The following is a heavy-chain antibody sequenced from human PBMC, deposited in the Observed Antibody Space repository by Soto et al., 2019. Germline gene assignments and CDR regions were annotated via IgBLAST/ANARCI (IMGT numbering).Heavy chain of an antibody. Sequence: AETLSLTCTVSGVSISSYYWSWIRQPPGRGLEWIGHILYSGSTNYNPALKSRVTISVDTSKSQFSLKLSSVTAADTAVYYCAKDSGYNYGYFRWFDPWGQGTLVTVS. CDR3: AKDSGYNYGYFRWFDP. CDR2: ILYSGST. J-gene: IGHJ5*02. V-gene: IGHV4-59*01. D-gene: IGHD5-18*01. CDR1: GVSISSYY.